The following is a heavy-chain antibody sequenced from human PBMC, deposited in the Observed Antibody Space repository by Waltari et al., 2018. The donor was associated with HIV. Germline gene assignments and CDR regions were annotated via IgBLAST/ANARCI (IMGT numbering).Heavy chain of an antibody. D-gene: IGHD3-16*01. J-gene: IGHJ3*02. CDR1: GYSFTSYW. CDR2: IYPRDSDT. Sequence: EVQLVQSGAEVKKPGESLKISCKGSGYSFTSYWIGWVRQMPGKGLEWMGIIYPRDSDTRYSPSFQGQVTISADKSISTAYLQWSSRKASDTAMYYCAITTGLGGYTEGAFDIWGQGTMVTVSS. V-gene: IGHV5-51*01. CDR3: AITTGLGGYTEGAFDI.